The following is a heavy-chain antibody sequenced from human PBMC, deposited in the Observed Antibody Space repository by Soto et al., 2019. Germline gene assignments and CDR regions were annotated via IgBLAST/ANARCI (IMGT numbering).Heavy chain of an antibody. Sequence: SETLSLTCAVYGGSFSGYYWSWIRQPPGKGLEWIGEINHSGSTNYNPSLKSRVTISVDTSKNQFSLKLSSVTAADTAVYYCARWVVVVPAASYYYYGMDVWGQGTTVTVSS. V-gene: IGHV4-34*01. D-gene: IGHD2-2*01. CDR2: INHSGST. CDR3: ARWVVVVPAASYYYYGMDV. CDR1: GGSFSGYY. J-gene: IGHJ6*02.